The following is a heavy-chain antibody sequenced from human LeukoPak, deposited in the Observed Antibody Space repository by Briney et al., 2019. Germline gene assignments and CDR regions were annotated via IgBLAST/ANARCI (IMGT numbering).Heavy chain of an antibody. CDR2: IIPIFGTA. V-gene: IGHV1-69*13. Sequence: SVKVSCKASGGTFSSYAISWVRQAPGQGLEWMGGIIPIFGTANYAQKFQGRVTITADESTSTAYMELSSLRSEDTAVYYCAREARGLGRQKKYGSGSYFDYWGQGTLVTVSS. D-gene: IGHD3-10*01. CDR1: GGTFSSYA. J-gene: IGHJ4*02. CDR3: AREARGLGRQKKYGSGSYFDY.